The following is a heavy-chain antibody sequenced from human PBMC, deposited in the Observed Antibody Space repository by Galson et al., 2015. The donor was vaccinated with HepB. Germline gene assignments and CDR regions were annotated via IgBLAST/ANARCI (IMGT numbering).Heavy chain of an antibody. CDR3: ARGQSTSSAGFDY. D-gene: IGHD6-6*01. Sequence: SVKVSCKASGYTFTNHDINWVRQATGQGLEWMGWMNPNSGNTDYAQRFQGRVTMTRNTSISTAYMELSSLRSEDTAVYYCARGQSTSSAGFDYWGQGTLVTVSS. CDR2: MNPNSGNT. J-gene: IGHJ4*02. V-gene: IGHV1-8*01. CDR1: GYTFTNHD.